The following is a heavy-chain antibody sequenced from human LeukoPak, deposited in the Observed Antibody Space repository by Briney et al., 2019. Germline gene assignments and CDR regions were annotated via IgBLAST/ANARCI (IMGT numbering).Heavy chain of an antibody. J-gene: IGHJ6*03. D-gene: IGHD1-7*01. CDR3: ARAGYNWNWGWYYYYYYMDV. Sequence: ASVKVSCKASGYTFTSYGISWVRQAPGQGLEWMGWISAYNGNTNYAQKLQGRVTMTTDTSTSTAYMELRSLRSDDTAVYYCARAGYNWNWGWYYYYYYMDVWGKGTTVTVSS. CDR2: ISAYNGNT. CDR1: GYTFTSYG. V-gene: IGHV1-18*01.